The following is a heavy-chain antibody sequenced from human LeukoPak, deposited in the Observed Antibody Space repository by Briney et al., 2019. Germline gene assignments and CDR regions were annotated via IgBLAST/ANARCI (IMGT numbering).Heavy chain of an antibody. V-gene: IGHV3-23*01. CDR2: IGDGTAGT. CDR1: GFTFSDYA. CDR3: ARASGLRSFTLIS. J-gene: IGHJ5*02. Sequence: PGGSLRLSCAASGFTFSDYAMNWVRQAPGKGLEWISRIGDGTAGTYYADSVKGRFTISRDNSKNTLYLQMNGLRVEDTAVYYCARASGLRSFTLISWGLGTLVTVSS. D-gene: IGHD3-3*01.